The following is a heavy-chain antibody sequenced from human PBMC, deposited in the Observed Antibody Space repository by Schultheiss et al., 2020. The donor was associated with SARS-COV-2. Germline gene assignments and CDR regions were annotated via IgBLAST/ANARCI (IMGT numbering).Heavy chain of an antibody. J-gene: IGHJ6*02. D-gene: IGHD2-2*01. V-gene: IGHV3-21*01. CDR2: ISSSSSYI. CDR1: GFTFSSYS. Sequence: GGSLRLSCAASGFTFSSYSMNWVRQAPGKGLEWVSSISSSSSYIYYADSVKGRFTISRDNSKNTLYLQMNSLRAEDTAVYYCARPERIVVVPAATPHYGMDVWGQGTTVTVSS. CDR3: ARPERIVVVPAATPHYGMDV.